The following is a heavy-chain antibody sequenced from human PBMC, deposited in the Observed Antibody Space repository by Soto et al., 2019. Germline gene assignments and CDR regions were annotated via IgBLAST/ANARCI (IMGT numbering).Heavy chain of an antibody. J-gene: IGHJ3*02. CDR1: AGSFSHYY. V-gene: IGHV4-34*01. Sequence: SETLSLTCAVNAGSFSHYYWNWIRQSPGKGLEWIGKIKHSGSSNYKPSLRSRVSISVDMSKNQVSLRLSSVTAADTAVYYCARGGSRDWQVALDIWGQGTMVPVSS. CDR2: IKHSGSS. D-gene: IGHD1-26*01. CDR3: ARGGSRDWQVALDI.